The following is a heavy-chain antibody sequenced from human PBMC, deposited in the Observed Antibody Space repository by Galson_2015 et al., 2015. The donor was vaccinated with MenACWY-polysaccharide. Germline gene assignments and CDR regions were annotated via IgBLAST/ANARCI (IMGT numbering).Heavy chain of an antibody. CDR3: ARDPPWGITAIDY. Sequence: SVKVSCKASGYTFIDYYMHWVRQAPGHGLEWMGWINPNGGGTKYAQKFQGRVTMTRDTSISTVYMELSRLTSDDTALYYCARDPPWGITAIDYWRPGTLATVSS. D-gene: IGHD1-14*01. J-gene: IGHJ4*02. V-gene: IGHV1-2*02. CDR1: GYTFIDYY. CDR2: INPNGGGT.